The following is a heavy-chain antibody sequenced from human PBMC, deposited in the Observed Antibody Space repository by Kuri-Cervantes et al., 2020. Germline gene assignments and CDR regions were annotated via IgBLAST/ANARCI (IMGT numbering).Heavy chain of an antibody. Sequence: LSLTCAASGFTFSDYYMSWIRQAPGKGLEWVSYISSSGSTIYYADSVKGRFTISRDNAKNSLYLQMNSLRAEDTAVYYCAREGDSSGYYYDPWGQGTLVTVSS. J-gene: IGHJ5*02. V-gene: IGHV3-11*01. D-gene: IGHD3-22*01. CDR2: ISSSGSTI. CDR3: AREGDSSGYYYDP. CDR1: GFTFSDYY.